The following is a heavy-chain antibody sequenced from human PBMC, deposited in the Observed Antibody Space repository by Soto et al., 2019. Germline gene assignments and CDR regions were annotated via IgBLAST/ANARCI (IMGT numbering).Heavy chain of an antibody. CDR2: IWYDGSNK. D-gene: IGHD6-13*01. CDR3: AKEYGSTWIDH. Sequence: SLRLSCAASGFTVSSYGMHWVRQAPGKGLEWVAVIWYDGSNKYYADSVKGRFTISRDNSKNTLYLQMNSLRGEDTAVYYCAKEYGSTWIDHWGQGTPVTVSS. J-gene: IGHJ4*02. V-gene: IGHV3-33*06. CDR1: GFTVSSYG.